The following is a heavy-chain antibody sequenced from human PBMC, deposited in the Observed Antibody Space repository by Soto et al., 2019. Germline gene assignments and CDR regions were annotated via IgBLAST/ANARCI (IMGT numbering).Heavy chain of an antibody. CDR2: ISYDVNNK. D-gene: IGHD1-26*01. Sequence: QVQVVESGGGVVQPGRSLRLSCAVSGFTFSNYGMHWVRQAPGKGLEWVALISYDVNNKYYADSVKGRFTISRDNSKNTLFLQMNGLRAEDTAVYYCPKGGSKAGMDVWGQGTTVTVSS. CDR1: GFTFSNYG. CDR3: PKGGSKAGMDV. V-gene: IGHV3-30*18. J-gene: IGHJ6*02.